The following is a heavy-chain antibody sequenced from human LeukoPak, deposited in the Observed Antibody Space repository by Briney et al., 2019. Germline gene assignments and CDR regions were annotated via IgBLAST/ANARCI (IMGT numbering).Heavy chain of an antibody. CDR2: INPSGGST. CDR1: EYTFTSYY. V-gene: IGHV1-46*01. D-gene: IGHD3-22*01. Sequence: ASVKVSCKASEYTFTSYYMHWVRQAPGQGLEWMGIINPSGGSTSYAQKFQGRVTMTRDTSTSTVYMELSSLRSEDTAVYYCARAERITMIVVEYGYWGQGTLVTVSS. J-gene: IGHJ4*02. CDR3: ARAERITMIVVEYGY.